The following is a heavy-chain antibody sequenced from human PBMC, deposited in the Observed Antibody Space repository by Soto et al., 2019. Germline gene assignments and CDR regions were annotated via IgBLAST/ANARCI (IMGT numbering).Heavy chain of an antibody. J-gene: IGHJ6*02. CDR2: IWYDGSNK. V-gene: IGHV3-30*02. D-gene: IGHD2-2*01. CDR1: GFTFSSYG. CDR3: AKEVGYQLLGTHYYYYYGMDV. Sequence: GGSLRLSCAASGFTFSSYGMHWVRQAPGKGLEWVAVIWYDGSNKYYADSVKGRFTISRDNSKNTLYLQMNSLRAEDTAVYYCAKEVGYQLLGTHYYYYYGMDVWGQGTTVTVSS.